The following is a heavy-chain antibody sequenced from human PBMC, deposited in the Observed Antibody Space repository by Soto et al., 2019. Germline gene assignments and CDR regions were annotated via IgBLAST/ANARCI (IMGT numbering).Heavy chain of an antibody. CDR2: INPSGGST. CDR3: ARVCCSGGSCYSIDY. V-gene: IGHV1-46*01. J-gene: IGHJ4*02. Sequence: ASVKVSCKAIGYSFTSYYMHWVRQAPGQGLEWMGIINPSGGSTSYAQKFQGRVTMTRDTSTSTVYMELSSLRSEDTAVYYCARVCCSGGSCYSIDYWGQGTLVTVSS. CDR1: GYSFTSYY. D-gene: IGHD2-15*01.